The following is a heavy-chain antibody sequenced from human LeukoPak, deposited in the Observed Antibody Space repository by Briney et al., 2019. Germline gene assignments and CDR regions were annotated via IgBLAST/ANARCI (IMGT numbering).Heavy chain of an antibody. V-gene: IGHV3-30*18. J-gene: IGHJ6*02. CDR3: AKDLEDVLLWFGEDGMDV. Sequence: GGSLRLSCAASGFTFSSYGMHWVRQAPGKGLEWVAVISYDGSNKYYADSVKGRFTISRDNSKNTLYLQMNSLRAEDTAVYYCAKDLEDVLLWFGEDGMDVWGQGTTVTVSS. CDR1: GFTFSSYG. CDR2: ISYDGSNK. D-gene: IGHD3-10*01.